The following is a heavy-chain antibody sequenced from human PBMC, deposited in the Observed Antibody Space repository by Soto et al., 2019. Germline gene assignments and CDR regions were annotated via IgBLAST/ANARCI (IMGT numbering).Heavy chain of an antibody. D-gene: IGHD6-13*01. V-gene: IGHV4-59*08. Sequence: SETLSLTCTVSGGSISYYYWSWIRQPPGKGLEWIGYIYYSGSTNCNPSLKSRVTISVDTSKNQFSLKLSSVTAADTAVYYCARRYSSAFDIWGQGTMVTVSS. CDR1: GGSISYYY. CDR3: ARRYSSAFDI. CDR2: IYYSGST. J-gene: IGHJ3*02.